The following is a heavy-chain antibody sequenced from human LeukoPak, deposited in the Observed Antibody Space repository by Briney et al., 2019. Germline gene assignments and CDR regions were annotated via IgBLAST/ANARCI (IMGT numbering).Heavy chain of an antibody. V-gene: IGHV3-21*04. J-gene: IGHJ3*02. CDR1: GFTFSSYS. D-gene: IGHD3-9*01. Sequence: PGGSLRLSCAASGFTFSSYSMNWVRQAPGKGLEWVSSISSSSSYIYYTDSVKGRFTISRDNAKNSLYLQMNSLRAEDTAVYYCARPAVLRYFDWPHDAFDIWGQGTMVTVSS. CDR2: ISSSSSYI. CDR3: ARPAVLRYFDWPHDAFDI.